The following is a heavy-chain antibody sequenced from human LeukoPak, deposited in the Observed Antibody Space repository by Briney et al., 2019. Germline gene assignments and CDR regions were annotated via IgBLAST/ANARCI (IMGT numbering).Heavy chain of an antibody. CDR1: GFTFSSYW. CDR3: ARVPGAGYYKFDY. CDR2: ISGDVTTT. V-gene: IGHV3-74*01. J-gene: IGHJ4*02. D-gene: IGHD3-9*01. Sequence: GGSLRPSCAASGFTFSSYWMYWVRQAPGKGLVWVSRISGDVTTTTYADSVKGRFTISRDNAKNTLYLQMNSLRAEDTAVYYCARVPGAGYYKFDYWGQGTLVTVSS.